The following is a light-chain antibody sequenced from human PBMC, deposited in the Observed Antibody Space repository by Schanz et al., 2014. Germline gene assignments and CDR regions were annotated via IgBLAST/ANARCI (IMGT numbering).Light chain of an antibody. J-gene: IGLJ1*01. V-gene: IGLV1-40*01. Sequence: QSVLTQPPSVSGAPGQRVSISCAGSSSNIGAGYDVHWYQQLPGTAPKLLIYLNNNRPSGVPDRFSGSKSGTSASLAITGLQTEDEADYYCQSYDSSLNGVFGTGTKLTVL. CDR2: LNN. CDR1: SSNIGAGYD. CDR3: QSYDSSLNGV.